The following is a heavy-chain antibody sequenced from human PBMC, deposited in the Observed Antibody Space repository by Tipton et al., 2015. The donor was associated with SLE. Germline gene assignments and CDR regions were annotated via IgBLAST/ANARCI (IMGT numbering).Heavy chain of an antibody. V-gene: IGHV3-23*01. J-gene: IGHJ4*02. Sequence: SLRLSCAASGFTFSSYALSWVRQAPGKGLEWVSSISGSGGSTYYADSVKGRFTISRDNSKNTLYLQMNSLRAEDTAVHYCAKGGLLYYFDYWGQGTLVTVSS. CDR3: AKGGLLYYFDY. CDR1: GFTFSSYA. CDR2: ISGSGGST.